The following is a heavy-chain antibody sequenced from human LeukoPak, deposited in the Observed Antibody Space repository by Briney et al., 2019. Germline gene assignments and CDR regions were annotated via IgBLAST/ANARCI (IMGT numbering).Heavy chain of an antibody. CDR2: IHPGDSDS. CDR1: GYSFTSYW. J-gene: IGHJ4*02. CDR3: ATHPGGLQSGFDN. D-gene: IGHD5-24*01. Sequence: GESLKISCKGSGYSFTSYWIGWVRQMPGKGLEYMGIIHPGDSDSRYSPSFQGQVTISVDRSSSTAYIQWSRLKASDTAMYYCATHPGGLQSGFDNWGQGTLVTVSS. V-gene: IGHV5-51*01.